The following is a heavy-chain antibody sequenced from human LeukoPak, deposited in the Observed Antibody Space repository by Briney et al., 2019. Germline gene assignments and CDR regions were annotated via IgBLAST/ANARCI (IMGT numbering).Heavy chain of an antibody. Sequence: GGSLRLSCAASGFTFSSYGMHWVRQAPGKGLEWVAFIRYDGSNKYYADSVKGRFTISRDNAKNSLYLQMNSLRAEDTAVYYCARDGPTTRYMGVWGKGTTVTISS. V-gene: IGHV3-30*02. J-gene: IGHJ6*03. CDR3: ARDGPTTRYMGV. CDR1: GFTFSSYG. D-gene: IGHD4-17*01. CDR2: IRYDGSNK.